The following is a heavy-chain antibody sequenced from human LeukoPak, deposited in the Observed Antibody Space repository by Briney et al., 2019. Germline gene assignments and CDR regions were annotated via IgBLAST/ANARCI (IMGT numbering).Heavy chain of an antibody. CDR3: ARDMAGYSTRWYWSYFDY. J-gene: IGHJ4*02. V-gene: IGHV1-69*13. D-gene: IGHD6-13*01. Sequence: ASVKVSCKASGGTFSSYAISWVRQAPGQGLEWMGGIIPIFGTANYAQKFQGRVTITADESTSTAYMELSSLRSEDTAVYYCARDMAGYSTRWYWSYFDYWGRGTLVTVSS. CDR1: GGTFSSYA. CDR2: IIPIFGTA.